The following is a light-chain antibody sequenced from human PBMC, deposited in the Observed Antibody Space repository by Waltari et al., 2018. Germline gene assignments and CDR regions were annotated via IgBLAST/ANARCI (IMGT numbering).Light chain of an antibody. CDR3: SSYTSSSTVV. CDR2: EVS. Sequence: QSALTQPASVSGSPGQSITISCTGTSRDVGGYNYVPWYQQHPGKAPKLMIYEVSNRPSGVSNRFSGSKSGNTASLTISGLQAEDEADYYCSSYTSSSTVVFGGGTKLTVL. J-gene: IGLJ2*01. V-gene: IGLV2-14*01. CDR1: SRDVGGYNY.